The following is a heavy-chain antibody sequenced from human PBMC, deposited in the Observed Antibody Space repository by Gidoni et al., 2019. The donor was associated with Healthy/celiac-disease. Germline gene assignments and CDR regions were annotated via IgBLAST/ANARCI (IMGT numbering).Heavy chain of an antibody. CDR3: ARGGDIVVVPAADNFPDDAFDI. V-gene: IGHV4-31*03. D-gene: IGHD2-2*01. CDR2: IYYSGST. Sequence: QVQLQESGPGLVKPSQTLSLTCTVSCGSISSGGYYWSWIRQHPGKGLEWIGYIYYSGSTYYNPSLKSRVTISVDTSKNQFSLKLSSVTAADTAVYYCARGGDIVVVPAADNFPDDAFDIWGQGTMVTVSS. J-gene: IGHJ3*02. CDR1: CGSISSGGYY.